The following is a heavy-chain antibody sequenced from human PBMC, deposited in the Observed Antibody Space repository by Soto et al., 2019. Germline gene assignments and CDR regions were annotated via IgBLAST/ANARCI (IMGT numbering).Heavy chain of an antibody. CDR2: IKSKTDGGTT. D-gene: IGHD5-18*01. CDR3: TTPLPPDTAMGTPIAVAVTTYYYYYGMDV. J-gene: IGHJ6*02. Sequence: GGSLRLSCAASGFTFSNAWMNWVRQAPGKGLEWVGRIKSKTDGGTTDYAAPVKGRFTISRDDSKNTLYLQMNSLKTEDTAVYYCTTPLPPDTAMGTPIAVAVTTYYYYYGMDVWGQGTTVTVSS. CDR1: GFTFSNAW. V-gene: IGHV3-15*07.